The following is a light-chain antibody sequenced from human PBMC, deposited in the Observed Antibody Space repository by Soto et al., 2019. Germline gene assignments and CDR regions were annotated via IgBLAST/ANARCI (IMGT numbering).Light chain of an antibody. V-gene: IGKV3-20*01. CDR1: QSVSSSY. CDR2: GAS. Sequence: EIVLTQSPGTLSLSPWERATLSCRASQSVSSSYLAWYQQKPGQAPRLLIYGASSRATGIPDRFSGSGSGTDFTLTISRLEPEDSAVYYCQQYGSSLRTFGQGTKVEIK. CDR3: QQYGSSLRT. J-gene: IGKJ1*01.